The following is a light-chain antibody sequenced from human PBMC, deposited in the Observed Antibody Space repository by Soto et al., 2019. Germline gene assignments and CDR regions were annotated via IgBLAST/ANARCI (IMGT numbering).Light chain of an antibody. CDR1: SSDVGGYNY. Sequence: QSALTQPASVSGSPGQSITISCTGTSSDVGGYNYVSWYQQHPGEAPKLMIYEVRNRPSGISNRFSGSKSGNTASLTISGLQAEDEADYYCTSYTSSSPYVFGTGTKVTVL. CDR2: EVR. V-gene: IGLV2-14*01. CDR3: TSYTSSSPYV. J-gene: IGLJ1*01.